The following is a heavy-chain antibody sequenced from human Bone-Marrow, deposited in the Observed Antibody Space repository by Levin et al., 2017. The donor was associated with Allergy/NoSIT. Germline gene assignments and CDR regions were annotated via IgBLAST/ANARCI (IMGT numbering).Heavy chain of an antibody. J-gene: IGHJ3*02. CDR3: ASSRATDAFDS. Sequence: GESLKISCAASGFTVSSNYMSWVRQAPGKGLEWVSVIYSGGSTYYADSVKGRFTISRDNSKNTLYLQMNSLRAEDTAVYYCASSRATDAFDSWGQGTMVTVSS. CDR2: IYSGGST. CDR1: GFTVSSNY. V-gene: IGHV3-53*01.